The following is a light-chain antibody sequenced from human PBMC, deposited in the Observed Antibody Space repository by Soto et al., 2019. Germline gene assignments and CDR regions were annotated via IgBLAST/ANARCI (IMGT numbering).Light chain of an antibody. CDR3: CSYAGSSTVV. CDR1: SSDVGSYNL. V-gene: IGLV2-23*01. CDR2: EGS. Sequence: QSVLTQPASVSGSPGQSMTISGTGTSSDVGSYNLVSWYQQHPGKAPKLMIYEGSKRPSGVSNRFSGSKSGNTASLTISGLQAEDEADYYCCSYAGSSTVVFGGGTQLTVL. J-gene: IGLJ2*01.